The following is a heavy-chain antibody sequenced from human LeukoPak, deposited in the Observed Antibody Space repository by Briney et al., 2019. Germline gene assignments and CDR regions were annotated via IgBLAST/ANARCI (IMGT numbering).Heavy chain of an antibody. Sequence: PGGSLRLSCAASGFTFSSYEMNWVRQAPGKGLEWVSYISSSGSTIYHADSVKGRFTISRDNAKNSLYLQMNSLRAEDTAVYYCARDGSITFGGVPDYWGQGTLVTVSS. CDR2: ISSSGSTI. CDR3: ARDGSITFGGVPDY. CDR1: GFTFSSYE. J-gene: IGHJ4*02. D-gene: IGHD3-16*01. V-gene: IGHV3-48*03.